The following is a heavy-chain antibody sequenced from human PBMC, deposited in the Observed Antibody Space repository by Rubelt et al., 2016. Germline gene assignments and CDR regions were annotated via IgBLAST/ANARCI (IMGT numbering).Heavy chain of an antibody. CDR1: GFTFSSYS. CDR3: ARDRSSGSRNVCDI. D-gene: IGHD3-10*01. CDR2: ISSSSKTI. Sequence: EVQLVESGGGLVQPGGSLRLSCAASGFTFSSYSMNWVRQAPGKGLEWVSHISSSSKTIYYADSVKGRFTISRDNAKNSLYLQMNSLRDEDTAVYYCARDRSSGSRNVCDIWGQGTMVTVSS. V-gene: IGHV3-48*02. J-gene: IGHJ3*02.